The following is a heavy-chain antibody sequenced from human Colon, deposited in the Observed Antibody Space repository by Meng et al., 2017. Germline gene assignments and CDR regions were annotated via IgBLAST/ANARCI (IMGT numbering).Heavy chain of an antibody. Sequence: EEQVVESGGGLGHRGGSLRLSCVASGFTFRGSWMHWVRQAPGKGLMWVARTNSDGSSNFFADSVKGRFTISRDNAKSTLYLEMNSLRIEDTAMYCCAREFDARGTSWGQGVLVTVSS. CDR1: GFTFRGSW. J-gene: IGHJ5*02. V-gene: IGHV3-74*01. CDR3: AREFDARGTS. CDR2: TNSDGSSN. D-gene: IGHD3-9*01.